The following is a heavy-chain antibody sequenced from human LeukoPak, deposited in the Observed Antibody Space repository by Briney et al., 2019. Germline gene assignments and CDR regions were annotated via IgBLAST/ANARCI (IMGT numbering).Heavy chain of an antibody. D-gene: IGHD6-13*01. CDR3: AKVAGDRMDY. J-gene: IGHJ4*02. CDR2: ISANTGKT. CDR1: GYTFTTYG. V-gene: IGHV1-18*01. Sequence: ASVKVSCKASGYTFTTYGFCWVRQAPGHGLEWMGWISANTGKTNYAQKFQGRVTMTTDKSTTTAYMELSNLRPDDTALYYCAKVAGDRMDYWGQGTLVTVSS.